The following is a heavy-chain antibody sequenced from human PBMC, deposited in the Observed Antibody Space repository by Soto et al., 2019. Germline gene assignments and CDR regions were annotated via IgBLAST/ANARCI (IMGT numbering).Heavy chain of an antibody. CDR1: GGSFSSYY. CDR3: AGRDCSGTNCYYLDYYYMDV. Sequence: QVQLQESGPGLVRPSETLSLTCTVSGGSFSSYYWTWIRQSPGKGLEWIGYIYYSGSTDYNPSLRSRLAISIDMSKNQFSLRLNSMTAADTAVYYCAGRDCSGTNCYYLDYYYMDVWGKGTTVTVSS. V-gene: IGHV4-59*08. CDR2: IYYSGST. J-gene: IGHJ6*03. D-gene: IGHD2-2*01.